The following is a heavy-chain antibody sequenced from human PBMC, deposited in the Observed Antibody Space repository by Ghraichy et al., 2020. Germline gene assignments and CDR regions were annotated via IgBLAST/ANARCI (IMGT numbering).Heavy chain of an antibody. J-gene: IGHJ4*02. Sequence: SETLSLNCAVYGGSFSGHYLSWIRQPPGKGLEWIGEFKDIGTGITNYNPSLKSRVTMSVDSSKKQFSLRLSSVTAADTAVYYCARGQSGTVAEFWGRGTLVTVSS. V-gene: IGHV4-34*01. CDR1: GGSFSGHY. CDR3: ARGQSGTVAEF. CDR2: FKDIGTGIT. D-gene: IGHD4-23*01.